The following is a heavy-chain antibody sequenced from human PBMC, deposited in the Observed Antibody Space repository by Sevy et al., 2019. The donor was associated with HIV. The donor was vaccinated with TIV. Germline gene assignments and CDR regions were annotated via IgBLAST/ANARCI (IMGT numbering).Heavy chain of an antibody. Sequence: ASVKVSCKASGYTFTSYGISWVRQAPGQGLEWMGWISAYNGNTNYAQILQGRVTMTTDTSTSTAYMELRSLRSDDTAVYYCARAIYSSSWHPKGGYYYYYGMDVWGQGTTVTVSS. D-gene: IGHD6-13*01. CDR2: ISAYNGNT. CDR1: GYTFTSYG. V-gene: IGHV1-18*01. CDR3: ARAIYSSSWHPKGGYYYYYGMDV. J-gene: IGHJ6*02.